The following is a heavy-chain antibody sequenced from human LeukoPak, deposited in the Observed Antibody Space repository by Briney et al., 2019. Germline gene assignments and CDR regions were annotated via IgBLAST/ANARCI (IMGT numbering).Heavy chain of an antibody. CDR1: GFTFNSYA. CDR2: ISGSGDRT. D-gene: IGHD3-10*01. CDR3: AKDMGGSGSSAFDF. V-gene: IGHV3-23*01. J-gene: IGHJ4*02. Sequence: GGSLRLSCAASGFTFNSYAMSWVRQAPGQGLEWVSSISGSGDRTYYADSLKGRFTISRDNAKKSLNLQMNGLRTEDTALYYCAKDMGGSGSSAFDFWGQGTLVTVSS.